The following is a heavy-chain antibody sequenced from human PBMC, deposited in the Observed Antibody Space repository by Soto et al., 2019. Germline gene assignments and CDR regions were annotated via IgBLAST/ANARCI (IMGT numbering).Heavy chain of an antibody. CDR2: ISGSGTSR. CDR3: AKELLRLGESLERYFDY. D-gene: IGHD3-10*01. V-gene: IGHV3-23*01. CDR1: GFTFSTYA. J-gene: IGHJ4*02. Sequence: RLSCAASGFTFSTYAMSWVRQAPGKGLEWVSAISGSGTSRYYADSAKGRFTISRDNSKNTLFLQLNSLRAEDTAVYYCAKELLRLGESLERYFDYWGQGTPVPVSS.